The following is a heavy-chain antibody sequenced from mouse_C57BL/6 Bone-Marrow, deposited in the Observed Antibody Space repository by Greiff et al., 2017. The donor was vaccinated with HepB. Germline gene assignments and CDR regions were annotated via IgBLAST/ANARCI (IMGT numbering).Heavy chain of an antibody. CDR1: GYAFSSSW. Sequence: VKLMESGPELVKPGASVKISCKASGYAFSSSWMNWVKQRPGKGLEWIGRIYPGDGDTNYNGKFKGKATLTADKSSSTAYMQLSSLTSEDSAVYFCARETYYGSTPFAYWGQGTLVTVSA. CDR3: ARETYYGSTPFAY. CDR2: IYPGDGDT. V-gene: IGHV1-82*01. J-gene: IGHJ3*01. D-gene: IGHD1-1*01.